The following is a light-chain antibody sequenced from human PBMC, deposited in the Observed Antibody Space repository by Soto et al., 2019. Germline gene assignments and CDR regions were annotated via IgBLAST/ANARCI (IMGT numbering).Light chain of an antibody. CDR3: QQSYSTLPIT. V-gene: IGKV1-39*01. J-gene: IGKJ5*01. Sequence: DLQMTQSPSSLSASVGDRVTITCRASQSISSYLNWYQQKPGKAPKLLIYAASSLQSGVPSRFSGSGSGTDFTLTISSPQPEDFATYYCQQSYSTLPITFGQGTRLEIK. CDR2: AAS. CDR1: QSISSY.